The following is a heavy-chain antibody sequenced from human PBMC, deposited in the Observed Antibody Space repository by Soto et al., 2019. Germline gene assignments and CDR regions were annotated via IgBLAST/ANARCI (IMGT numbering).Heavy chain of an antibody. CDR3: IQSRCGGDCLQSYASHYYYGMDV. D-gene: IGHD2-21*02. Sequence: QITLKESGPPLVKPTQTLTLTCTFSGFSLSTSGVGVGWIRQPPGKALEWLALIYWDDDKRYSPSLRSRLTISKDNSKNQVVLTMPNMDPVDTATYYCIQSRCGGDCLQSYASHYYYGMDVWGQGTTVTVSS. V-gene: IGHV2-5*02. CDR1: GFSLSTSGVG. J-gene: IGHJ6*02. CDR2: IYWDDDK.